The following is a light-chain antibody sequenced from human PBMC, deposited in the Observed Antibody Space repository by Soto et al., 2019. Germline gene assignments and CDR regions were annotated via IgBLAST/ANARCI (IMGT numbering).Light chain of an antibody. J-gene: IGLJ2*01. CDR3: CSYAGSSTFVV. CDR1: SSDVGSYNL. Sequence: QSALTQPASVSGSPGQSITISCTGTSSDVGSYNLVSWYQQHPGKAPKLMIYEVSKRPSGVSNRLSGSKSGNTASLTLSGLQAQDEADYYCCSYAGSSTFVVFGGGTKLTVL. V-gene: IGLV2-23*02. CDR2: EVS.